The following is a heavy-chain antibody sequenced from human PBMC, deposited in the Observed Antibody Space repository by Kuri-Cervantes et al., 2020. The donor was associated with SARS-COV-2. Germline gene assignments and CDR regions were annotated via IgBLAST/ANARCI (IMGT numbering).Heavy chain of an antibody. CDR1: GFTFGDYA. CDR2: ISSSSSTI. J-gene: IGHJ4*02. Sequence: GESLKISCTASGFTFGDYAMNWVRQAPGKGLEWVSYISSSSSTIYYADSVKGRFTISRDNAKNSLYLQMNSLRAEDTAVYYCARDRSTHYFDYWGQGTLVTVSS. CDR3: ARDRSTHYFDY. V-gene: IGHV3-48*01.